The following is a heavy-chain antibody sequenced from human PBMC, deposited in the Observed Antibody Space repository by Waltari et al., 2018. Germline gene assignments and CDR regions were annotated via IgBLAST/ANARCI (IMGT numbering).Heavy chain of an antibody. D-gene: IGHD3-22*01. CDR1: GGSISSATYY. V-gene: IGHV4-61*02. CDR3: ARDSYYYDGSGYPAR. J-gene: IGHJ4*02. CDR2: IHVNGNH. Sequence: QVQLQESGPGLVKPSQTLSLSCTVSGGSISSATYYWSWIRQPAVKGLEWIGRIHVNGNHNYKPSLSSRVTISVDTSRNQFVLTVNSVTAADTAVYYCARDSYYYDGSGYPARWGQGTRVTVSS.